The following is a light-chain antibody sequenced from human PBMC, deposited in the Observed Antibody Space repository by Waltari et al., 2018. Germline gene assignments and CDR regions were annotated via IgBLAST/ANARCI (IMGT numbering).Light chain of an antibody. Sequence: YLLTQPPSVSVAPGKTATLTCGGENIETKSVNWYQQKPGQAPVLVLFYDTDRPSGIPDRFSGSNSGNTATLTISWVEAGDEADYHCQVWDDTTNSGVFGGGTRLTVL. J-gene: IGLJ3*02. CDR1: NIETKS. V-gene: IGLV3-21*04. CDR3: QVWDDTTNSGV. CDR2: YDT.